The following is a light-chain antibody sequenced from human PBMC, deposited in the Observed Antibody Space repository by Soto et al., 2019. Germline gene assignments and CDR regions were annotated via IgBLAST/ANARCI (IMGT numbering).Light chain of an antibody. Sequence: QSALTQPASVSGSPGQSITISCTGTSSDVGGYNSVSWYQQHPGKAPKLMIYDVSNRPSGVSNRFSGSKSVNTASLTNSGLKAEDEADYYCSSYTSSSTVVFGGGTKLTVL. CDR3: SSYTSSSTVV. V-gene: IGLV2-14*01. J-gene: IGLJ2*01. CDR1: SSDVGGYNS. CDR2: DVS.